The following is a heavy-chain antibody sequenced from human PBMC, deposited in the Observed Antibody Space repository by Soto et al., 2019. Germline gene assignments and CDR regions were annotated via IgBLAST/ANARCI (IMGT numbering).Heavy chain of an antibody. CDR2: ISSSGSTI. V-gene: IGHV3-48*03. J-gene: IGHJ4*02. CDR3: AVFQSGWQNPFDY. Sequence: EVQLVESGGGLVQPGGSLRLSCAASGFTFSSYEMNWVRQAPGKGLEWVSYISSSGSTIYYADSVKGRFTISRDNAKNSLYLQMNSLRAEDTAVYYCAVFQSGWQNPFDYWGQGTLVTVSS. D-gene: IGHD6-19*01. CDR1: GFTFSSYE.